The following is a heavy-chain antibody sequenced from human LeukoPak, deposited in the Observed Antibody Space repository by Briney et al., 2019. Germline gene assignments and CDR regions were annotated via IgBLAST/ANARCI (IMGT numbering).Heavy chain of an antibody. D-gene: IGHD4-23*01. Sequence: GGSLRLSCAASGFTFSSYWMSWVRQAPGKGLEWVANIKQDGSEKYYVDSVKGRFTISRDNAKNSLYLQMNSLRAEDTAVYYCARDRFGGNSFGAFDIWGQGTIVTVSS. CDR3: ARDRFGGNSFGAFDI. CDR2: IKQDGSEK. J-gene: IGHJ3*02. CDR1: GFTFSSYW. V-gene: IGHV3-7*01.